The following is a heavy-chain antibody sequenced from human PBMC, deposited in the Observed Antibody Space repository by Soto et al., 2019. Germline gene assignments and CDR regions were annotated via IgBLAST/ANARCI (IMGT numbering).Heavy chain of an antibody. CDR1: GFSLTTSGVA. Sequence: QITLKESGPPLVKPTQTLTLTCTFSGFSLTTSGVAVGWIRQPPGKALEWLALIYWDDDKRYSPSLRSRLTITKDTSKSQVVLTMTNMDPVDTATYYCAQRPLGGAAFDYWGQGTLVAVSS. D-gene: IGHD3-16*01. CDR2: IYWDDDK. J-gene: IGHJ4*02. V-gene: IGHV2-5*02. CDR3: AQRPLGGAAFDY.